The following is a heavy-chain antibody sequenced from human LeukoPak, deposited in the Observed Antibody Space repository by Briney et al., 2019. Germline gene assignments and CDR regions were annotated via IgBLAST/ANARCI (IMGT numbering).Heavy chain of an antibody. J-gene: IGHJ3*02. V-gene: IGHV1-46*01. Sequence: ASVKVSCKASGYSFTSYYMHWVRQAPGQGLEWMGLINPSGSSTTYAQRFQGRVTMTRDISTSTAYMELSSLRSEDTAVYYCARDIAVAGTDAFDIWGQGTMVTVSS. D-gene: IGHD6-19*01. CDR1: GYSFTSYY. CDR3: ARDIAVAGTDAFDI. CDR2: INPSGSST.